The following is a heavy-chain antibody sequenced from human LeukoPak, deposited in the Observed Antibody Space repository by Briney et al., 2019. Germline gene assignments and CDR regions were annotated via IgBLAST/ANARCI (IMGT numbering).Heavy chain of an antibody. J-gene: IGHJ4*02. CDR1: GYTLTELS. CDR2: FDPEDGET. CDR3: ATVIVRSGSDFWSGGDY. V-gene: IGHV1-24*01. D-gene: IGHD3-3*01. Sequence: ASVKVSCKVSGYTLTELSMHWVRQAPGKGLEWMGGFDPEDGETIYAQKFQGRVTMTDDTSTDTAYIELSSLRSEDTAVYYCATVIVRSGSDFWSGGDYWGQGTLVTVSS.